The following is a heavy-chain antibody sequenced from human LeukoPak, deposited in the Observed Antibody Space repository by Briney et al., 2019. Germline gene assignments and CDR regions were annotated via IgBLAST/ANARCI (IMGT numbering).Heavy chain of an antibody. CDR3: AKTRLGELFY. CDR1: GFTISSSA. Sequence: GGSLRLSCAASGFTISSSAMSWVRQTPGKGLEWVSTISGSDTSTYYADSVKGRFTISRHNSKNTLYLQMNSLRAEDTAVYYCAKTRLGELFYWGQGTLVTVSS. CDR2: ISGSDTST. D-gene: IGHD3-16*01. V-gene: IGHV3-23*01. J-gene: IGHJ4*02.